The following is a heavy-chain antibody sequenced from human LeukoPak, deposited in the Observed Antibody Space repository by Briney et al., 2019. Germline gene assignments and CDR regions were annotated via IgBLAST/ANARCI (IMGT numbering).Heavy chain of an antibody. J-gene: IGHJ5*02. CDR2: INSGGTGT. V-gene: IGHV3-74*01. D-gene: IGHD6-19*01. Sequence: PGGSLRLSCAASGFSFSSNWMHWVRQTPGKGLVWVSRINSGGTGTTYADSVEGRFTISRDNAKNTLFLQMNSFRGEDTAVYYCATSLGPLAESWGQGTLVTVSS. CDR1: GFSFSSNW. CDR3: ATSLGPLAES.